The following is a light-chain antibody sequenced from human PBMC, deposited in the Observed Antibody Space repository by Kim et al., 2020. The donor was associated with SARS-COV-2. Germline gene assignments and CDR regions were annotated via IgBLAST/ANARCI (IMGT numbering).Light chain of an antibody. CDR3: QQYINWPPYT. CDR1: QSLTTN. V-gene: IGKV3-15*01. J-gene: IGKJ2*01. CDR2: AAS. Sequence: EIVMTQSPATLSVSPGENATLSCRASQSLTTNLAWYQQKPGQAPRVLIYAASTRATAIPARFSGSGSGTEFTLTISTLQSEDFAVYYCQQYINWPPYTFGQGTKLEI.